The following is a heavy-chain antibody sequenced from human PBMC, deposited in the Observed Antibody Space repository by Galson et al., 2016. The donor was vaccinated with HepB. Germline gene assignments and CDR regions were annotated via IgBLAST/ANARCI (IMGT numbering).Heavy chain of an antibody. V-gene: IGHV4-59*01. D-gene: IGHD3-22*01. CDR2: IFYSGAT. CDR1: GGSITNYY. CDR3: ARGGASSRWLFP. Sequence: SETLSLTCTVSGGSITNYYWSWIRQSPGKELEWIGYIFYSGATKYNPSLESRITISVDTSKNQFSLKLSSVTAADTAVYYGARGGASSRWLFPWGQGTLVTVSS. J-gene: IGHJ5*02.